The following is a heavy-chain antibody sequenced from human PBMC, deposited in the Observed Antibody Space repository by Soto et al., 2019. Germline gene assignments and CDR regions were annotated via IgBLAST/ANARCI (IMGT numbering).Heavy chain of an antibody. CDR2: ISSGTTYF. J-gene: IGHJ4*02. V-gene: IGHV3-21*01. Sequence: EVQLVESGGGLVKPGGSLTLSCAASGFTFSVSTMNWVRQAPGERLEWVSSISSGTTYFYYADSVKDRFSISRDNAKHSLYLQMNSLRVEDTAVYYCARGDGTGLHSSGWSPRFWGQGTLVTVSS. CDR3: ARGDGTGLHSSGWSPRF. D-gene: IGHD6-13*01. CDR1: GFTFSVST.